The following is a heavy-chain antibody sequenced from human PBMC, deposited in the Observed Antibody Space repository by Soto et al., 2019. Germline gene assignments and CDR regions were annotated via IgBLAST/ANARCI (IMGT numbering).Heavy chain of an antibody. CDR2: MNPNSGNT. CDR3: ASFSGGSGIRNYYYYMDV. V-gene: IGHV1-8*01. Sequence: SVKVSCKASGYTFTSYDINWVRQATGQGLEWMGWMNPNSGNTGYAQKFQGRVTMTRNTSISTAYMELSSLRSEDTAVYYCASFSGGSGIRNYYYYMDVWGKGTTVTVSS. J-gene: IGHJ6*03. CDR1: GYTFTSYD. D-gene: IGHD3-10*01.